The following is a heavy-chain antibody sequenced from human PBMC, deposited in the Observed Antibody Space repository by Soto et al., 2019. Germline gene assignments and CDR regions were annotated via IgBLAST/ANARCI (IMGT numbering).Heavy chain of an antibody. D-gene: IGHD2-2*01. J-gene: IGHJ4*02. CDR1: GGSFSGYY. V-gene: IGHV4-34*01. Sequence: SETLSLTCAVYGGSFSGYYWSWIRQPPGKGLEWIGEINHSGSTNYNPSLKSRVTISVDTSKNQFSLKLSSVTAADTAVYYCARGGVVVVPAAIGLRSYFDYWGQGTLVTVSS. CDR3: ARGGVVVVPAAIGLRSYFDY. CDR2: INHSGST.